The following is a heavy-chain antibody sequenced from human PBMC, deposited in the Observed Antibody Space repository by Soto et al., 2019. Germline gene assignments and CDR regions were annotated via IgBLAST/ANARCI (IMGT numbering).Heavy chain of an antibody. CDR3: ATQGLPNYYSYGMDV. CDR1: GGTFSSYG. CDR2: IIPIFGTA. J-gene: IGHJ6*02. V-gene: IGHV1-69*12. Sequence: QVQLVQSGAEVKKPGSSVKVSCKASGGTFSSYGISWVRQAPGQGLEWMGGIIPIFGTADYAQKFQGRVTIIADETRSTAYMELSSLRSEDTAVYYCATQGLPNYYSYGMDVWGQGTTVTVSS.